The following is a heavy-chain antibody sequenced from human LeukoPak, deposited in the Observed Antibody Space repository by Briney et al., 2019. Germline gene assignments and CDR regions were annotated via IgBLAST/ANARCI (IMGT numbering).Heavy chain of an antibody. V-gene: IGHV1-18*01. CDR3: ARGEGAGSGVSYFLFHD. Sequence: ASVKVSCKASGYTFTLYDISWVRQAPGQGLEWMGWISPYSGNTNYVQKFQGRVTMTTDTSTTTAYMELRSLRADDTAVYYCARGEGAGSGVSYFLFHDWGQGTLVTVSS. CDR2: ISPYSGNT. J-gene: IGHJ4*02. CDR1: GYTFTLYD. D-gene: IGHD1-26*01.